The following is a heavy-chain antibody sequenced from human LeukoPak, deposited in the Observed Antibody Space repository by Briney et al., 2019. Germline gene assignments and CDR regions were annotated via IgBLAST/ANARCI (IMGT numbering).Heavy chain of an antibody. J-gene: IGHJ5*02. D-gene: IGHD1-26*01. Sequence: ASVKVSCKASGYTFTSYAMNWVRQAPGQGLEWMGWINTNTGNPTYAQGFTGRFVFSLDTSVSTAYLQISSLKAEDTAVYYCARASSGSYSSRGVWFDPWGQGTLVTVSS. CDR2: INTNTGNP. V-gene: IGHV7-4-1*02. CDR3: ARASSGSYSSRGVWFDP. CDR1: GYTFTSYA.